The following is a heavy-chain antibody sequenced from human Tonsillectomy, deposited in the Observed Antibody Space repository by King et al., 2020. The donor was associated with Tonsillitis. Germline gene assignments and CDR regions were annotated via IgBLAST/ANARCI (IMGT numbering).Heavy chain of an antibody. CDR2: INPSGGST. Sequence: QLVQSGAEVKKPGASVKVSCKASGYTFTSYYMHWVRQAPGQGLEWMGIINPSGGSTSYAQKFQGRDTMTRDTSTSTVYMGLSSLGSEDTAVYYWARICRGGWFDPWGQGTLVTVSS. J-gene: IGHJ5*02. CDR1: GYTFTSYY. CDR3: ARICRGGWFDP. D-gene: IGHD3-10*01. V-gene: IGHV1-46*01.